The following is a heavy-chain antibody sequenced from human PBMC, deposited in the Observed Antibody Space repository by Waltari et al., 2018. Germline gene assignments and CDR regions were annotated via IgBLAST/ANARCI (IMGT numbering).Heavy chain of an antibody. J-gene: IGHJ4*02. D-gene: IGHD3-10*01. Sequence: EVQLVESGGGLVQPGGSLRLSCAASGFTFSSYAMSWVRPAPGKGLEWVSAISGSGGSTYYADSVKGRFTISRDNSKNTLYLQMNSLRAEDTAVYYCAKDLKKYYYGSGSYFPDYWGQGTLVTVSS. CDR2: ISGSGGST. V-gene: IGHV3-23*04. CDR1: GFTFSSYA. CDR3: AKDLKKYYYGSGSYFPDY.